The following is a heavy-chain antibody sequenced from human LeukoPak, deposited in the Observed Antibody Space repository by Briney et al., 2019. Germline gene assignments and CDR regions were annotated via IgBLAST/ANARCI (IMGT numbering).Heavy chain of an antibody. V-gene: IGHV1-46*01. Sequence: ASVKVSCKASGYTFTSYYMHWVRQAPGQGLEWMGIINPSGGSTSYAQKFQGRVTMTRDTSTSTVYMELSSLRSEDTAVYYCASKRVVPAAIGYYYYMDIWGKGTTVTISS. J-gene: IGHJ6*03. CDR3: ASKRVVPAAIGYYYYMDI. D-gene: IGHD2-2*01. CDR2: INPSGGST. CDR1: GYTFTSYY.